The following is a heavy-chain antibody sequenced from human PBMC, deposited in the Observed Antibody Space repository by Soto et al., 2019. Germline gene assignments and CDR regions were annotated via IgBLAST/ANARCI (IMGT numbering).Heavy chain of an antibody. V-gene: IGHV1-69*01. D-gene: IGHD1-26*01. CDR2: TSPKLGSA. CDR3: ARGGERNNLVAVY. CDR1: GGGNLRDYR. Sequence: QVQLVQSGAEVKEPGSSVTVSCKASGGGNLRDYRTTWVRRAPGQGLEWMGGTSPKLGSANYAQKFQGRVTITADEATISVYLELRSLRSDDTAAYGCARGGERNNLVAVYWGQGTLVTVSS. J-gene: IGHJ4*02.